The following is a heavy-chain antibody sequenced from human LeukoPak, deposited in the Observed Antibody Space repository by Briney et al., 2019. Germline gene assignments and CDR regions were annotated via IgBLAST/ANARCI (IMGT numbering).Heavy chain of an antibody. CDR2: INHSGST. V-gene: IGHV4-34*01. Sequence: SETLSLTCAVYGGSFSGYYWSWIRQPPGKGLEWIGEINHSGSTNYNPSLKSRVTISVDTSKNQFSLKLSSVTAADTAVYYCARADTRFGAWGPIDYWGQGTLVTVSS. J-gene: IGHJ4*02. D-gene: IGHD3-10*01. CDR1: GGSFSGYY. CDR3: ARADTRFGAWGPIDY.